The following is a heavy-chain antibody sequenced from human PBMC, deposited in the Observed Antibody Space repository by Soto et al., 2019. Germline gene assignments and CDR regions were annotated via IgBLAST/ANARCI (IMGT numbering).Heavy chain of an antibody. V-gene: IGHV4-59*01. D-gene: IGHD6-13*01. CDR1: GGSISSYY. Sequence: QVQLQESGPGLVKPSETLSLTCTVSGGSISSYYWSWIRQPPGKRLEWIGYIYYSGGTNYNPSLKSRVTISVDTSKNQFSLKLSSVTAADTAVYYCTRDRAISTAGHYYYYMDVWGKGTTVTVSS. CDR2: IYYSGGT. CDR3: TRDRAISTAGHYYYYMDV. J-gene: IGHJ6*03.